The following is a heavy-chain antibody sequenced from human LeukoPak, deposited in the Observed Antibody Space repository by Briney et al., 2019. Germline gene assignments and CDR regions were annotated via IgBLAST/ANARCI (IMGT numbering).Heavy chain of an antibody. D-gene: IGHD3-22*01. CDR2: ISSSGST. CDR3: ARGPYSYDSSGAFDI. CDR1: GDSISSGDYY. Sequence: SQTLSLTCTVSGDSISSGDYYWSFIRQPAWKGLEWIGHISSSGSTNYNPSLKSRVTISVDTSKNQFSLKLSSVTAADTAVYFCARGPYSYDSSGAFDIWGQGTMVTVSS. J-gene: IGHJ3*02. V-gene: IGHV4-61*09.